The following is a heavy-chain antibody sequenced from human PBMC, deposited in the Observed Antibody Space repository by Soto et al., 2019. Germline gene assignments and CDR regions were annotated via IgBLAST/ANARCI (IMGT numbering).Heavy chain of an antibody. CDR2: ISSGGGST. CDR3: AKIPPASDYYDIARYQWYFDL. CDR1: GLTFGSYA. J-gene: IGHJ2*01. Sequence: EVQLLESGGGLVQPGGSLRLSCAASGLTFGSYAMSWVRQAPGKGLEWVPGISSGGGSTYYADSVKGRFTVSRDKSKNMLFLQMNTLRAEDTALYYCAKIPPASDYYDIARYQWYFDLWGRGTLVTVSS. D-gene: IGHD3-22*01. V-gene: IGHV3-23*01.